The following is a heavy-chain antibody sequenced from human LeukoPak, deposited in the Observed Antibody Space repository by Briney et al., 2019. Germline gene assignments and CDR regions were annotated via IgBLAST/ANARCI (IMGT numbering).Heavy chain of an antibody. Sequence: QPGGSLRLSCAASGFSFSSYGMQWVRHAPGKGLEWVAVISYDGSNKYYGDSVKGRFTISRDNSKNTLYLQMNSLRAEDTAVYYCARGKGSGSYYNDCEYWGQGTLVTVSS. CDR1: GFSFSSYG. J-gene: IGHJ4*02. CDR2: ISYDGSNK. D-gene: IGHD3-10*01. V-gene: IGHV3-30*03. CDR3: ARGKGSGSYYNDCEY.